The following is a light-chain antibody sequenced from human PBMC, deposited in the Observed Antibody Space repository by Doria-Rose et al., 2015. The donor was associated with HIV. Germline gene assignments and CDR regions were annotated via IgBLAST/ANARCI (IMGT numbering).Light chain of an antibody. CDR2: DGS. J-gene: IGKJ1*01. CDR3: HQYGTSWT. Sequence: TQSPGTLSLSPGERATLSRRASQSFSSTYLAWYQQKPGQAPSLLIYDGSTRATGIPDRFSASGSGTDFTLTINRLEPEDFAPYYCHQYGTSWTFGQGTKV. V-gene: IGKV3-20*01. CDR1: QSFSSTY.